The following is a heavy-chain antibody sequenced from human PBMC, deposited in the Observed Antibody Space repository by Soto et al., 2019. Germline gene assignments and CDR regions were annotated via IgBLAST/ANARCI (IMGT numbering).Heavy chain of an antibody. V-gene: IGHV1-2*04. CDR3: ARGGSLWFGELSAYYYGMDV. CDR2: INPNSGGT. J-gene: IGHJ6*02. D-gene: IGHD3-10*01. CDR1: GDSFTGYY. Sequence: GTSVKLSCKASGDSFTGYYMHWVRQAPRQGLEWMGWINPNSGGTNYAQKFQGWVTMTRDTSISTAYMELSRLRSDDTAVYYCARGGSLWFGELSAYYYGMDVWGQGTTVTVSS.